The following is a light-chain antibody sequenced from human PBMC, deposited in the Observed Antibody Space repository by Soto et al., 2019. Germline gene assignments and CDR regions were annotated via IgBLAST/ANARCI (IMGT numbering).Light chain of an antibody. V-gene: IGKV3-20*01. J-gene: IGKJ1*01. CDR3: QQYGSSPWA. Sequence: EIVLAQSPGTLSLSPGERATLSCRASQSVTNSFLAWYQQKPGQAPRLLIYGASRRATGIPDRFTGSGSGTDFTLTISRLEPDDFAVYYCQQYGSSPWAFGQGTKVEI. CDR1: QSVTNSF. CDR2: GAS.